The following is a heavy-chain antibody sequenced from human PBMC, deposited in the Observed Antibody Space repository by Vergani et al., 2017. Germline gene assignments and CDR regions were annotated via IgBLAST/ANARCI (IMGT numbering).Heavy chain of an antibody. D-gene: IGHD2-2*01. CDR3: AREGDIVVVPAAIDY. Sequence: QVQLVESGGGLVKPGGSLRLSCAASGFSFTSYGMHWVRQPPGKGLEWVATISFDGNKKDYTEAVRGRFTISRDSSKNSLYLQMNSLRAEDTAVYYCAREGDIVVVPAAIDYWGQGTLVTVSS. CDR2: ISFDGNKK. V-gene: IGHV3-30*03. CDR1: GFSFTSYG. J-gene: IGHJ4*02.